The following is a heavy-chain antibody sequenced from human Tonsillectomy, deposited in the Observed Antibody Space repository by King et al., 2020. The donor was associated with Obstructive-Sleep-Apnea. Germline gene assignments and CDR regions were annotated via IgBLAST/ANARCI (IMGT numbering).Heavy chain of an antibody. CDR1: GFSFSNSA. CDR2: IWYDGSNR. CDR3: AKDRLYGDYGYFDY. V-gene: IGHV3-33*06. D-gene: IGHD4-17*01. Sequence: VQLVESGGGVVQPGRSLRLSCAASGFSFSNSAMHWVRQAPGKGLEWVAGIWYDGSNRYYADSVKGRFTISRDNSKNTLFLQLNSLRAEDTAVYYCAKDRLYGDYGYFDYWGQGTLVTVSS. J-gene: IGHJ4*02.